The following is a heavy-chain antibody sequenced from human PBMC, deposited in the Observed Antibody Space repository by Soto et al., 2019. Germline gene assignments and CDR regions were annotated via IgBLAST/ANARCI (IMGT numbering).Heavy chain of an antibody. CDR2: MNPNSGNT. V-gene: IGHV1-8*01. D-gene: IGHD2-21*02. CDR3: ARCDFLTWDYFDY. J-gene: IGHJ4*02. Sequence: ASVKVSCKASGYTFTSYDINWVRQATGQGLEWMGWMNPNSGNTGYAQKFQGRVTMTRNTSISTAYVELSSLRSEDTAVYYCARCDFLTWDYFDYWGQGTLVTVSS. CDR1: GYTFTSYD.